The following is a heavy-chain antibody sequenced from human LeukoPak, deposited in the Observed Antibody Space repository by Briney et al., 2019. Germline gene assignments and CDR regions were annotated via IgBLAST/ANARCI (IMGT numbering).Heavy chain of an antibody. CDR1: GFTFSSYE. Sequence: GGSLRLSCAASGFTFSSYEMNWVRQAPGKGLEWVSYISSSGSTIYYADSVKGRFTISRDNAKNSLYLQMNSLRAEDTAVYYCARLEREVLGYYYYYMDVWGKGTTVTVSS. J-gene: IGHJ6*03. CDR3: ARLEREVLGYYYYYMDV. V-gene: IGHV3-48*03. CDR2: ISSSGSTI. D-gene: IGHD1-1*01.